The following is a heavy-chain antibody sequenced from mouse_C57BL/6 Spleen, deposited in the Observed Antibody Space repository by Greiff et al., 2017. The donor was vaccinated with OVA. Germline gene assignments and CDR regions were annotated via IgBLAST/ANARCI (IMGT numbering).Heavy chain of an antibody. CDR1: GFTFTSYW. CDR3: AKVGSTMPIDY. V-gene: IGHV1-53*01. D-gene: IGHD2-1*01. J-gene: IGHJ2*01. CDR2: INPSNGAT. Sequence: QVQLQQPGTELVKPGASVKLSCKASGFTFTSYWMPWVKQRPGQGLEWIGNINPSNGATNYNEKFKSKATLTVDKSSSTAYMQLSSLTSEDSAVYYCAKVGSTMPIDYWGQGTTLTVSS.